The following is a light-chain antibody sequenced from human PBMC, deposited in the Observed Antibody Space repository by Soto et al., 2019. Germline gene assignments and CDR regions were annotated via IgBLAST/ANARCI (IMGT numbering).Light chain of an antibody. CDR2: DAS. Sequence: ETVLTQSPGTLPLSPGERATLSCRASQSVSSSYLAWYQQKPGQAPRLLIYDASSRATGIPDRFSGRGSGTDFTLTISRLEPEDFAVYYCQQYVRSPPSWTFGQGTKVEIK. CDR3: QQYVRSPPSWT. J-gene: IGKJ1*01. CDR1: QSVSSSY. V-gene: IGKV3-20*01.